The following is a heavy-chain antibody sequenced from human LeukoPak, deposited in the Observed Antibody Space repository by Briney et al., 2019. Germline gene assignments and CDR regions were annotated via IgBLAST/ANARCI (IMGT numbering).Heavy chain of an antibody. CDR3: ARPYNSWPGSFDY. Sequence: GEALKISCKCSGYSFTSYWIGWVRQMPGKGLEWMGISYPADSDTRYSPSFQGQVTISADSSITTAYLQWSILKASDTAMYYCARPYNSWPGSFDYWGQGTLVTVPS. CDR1: GYSFTSYW. V-gene: IGHV5-51*01. J-gene: IGHJ4*02. D-gene: IGHD6-13*01. CDR2: SYPADSDT.